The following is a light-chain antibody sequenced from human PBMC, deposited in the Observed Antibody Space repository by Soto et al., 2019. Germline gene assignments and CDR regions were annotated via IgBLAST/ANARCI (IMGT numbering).Light chain of an antibody. CDR1: SSNIGRNY. J-gene: IGLJ2*01. CDR3: AAWDDTLRAVV. V-gene: IGLV1-47*01. CDR2: RNN. Sequence: QLVLSQPPSASGTPGQRVSISCSGSSSNIGRNYVYWFQQLPGAAPKLLIYRNNQRPSGVPDGISGSKSGTSASLDISGLRSEDEADYYSAAWDDTLRAVVFGGGTKLTVL.